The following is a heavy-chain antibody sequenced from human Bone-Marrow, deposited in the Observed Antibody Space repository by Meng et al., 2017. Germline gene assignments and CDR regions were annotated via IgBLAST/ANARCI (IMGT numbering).Heavy chain of an antibody. CDR3: ARERGSRQFDL. D-gene: IGHD3-10*01. J-gene: IGHJ2*01. Sequence: GGSLRLSCAASGFTFSSYAMHWVRQAPGKGLEYVSAISSNGGSTYYANSVKGRFTISRDNSKNTLYLQMGSLRAEDMAVYYCARERGSRQFDLWGRGTLVTVSS. CDR1: GFTFSSYA. V-gene: IGHV3-64*01. CDR2: ISSNGGST.